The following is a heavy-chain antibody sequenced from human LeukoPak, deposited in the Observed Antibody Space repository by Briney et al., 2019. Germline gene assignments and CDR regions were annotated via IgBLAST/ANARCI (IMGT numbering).Heavy chain of an antibody. J-gene: IGHJ5*02. CDR1: GGSFSGYY. CDR3: ARGGGYCSSTSCYTRKSLTFDP. D-gene: IGHD2-2*02. Sequence: SSETLSLTCAVYGGSFSGYYWSWIRQPPGKGLEWIGEINHSGSTNYNPSLKSRVTISVDTSKNQFSLKLSSVTAADTAVYYCARGGGYCSSTSCYTRKSLTFDPWGQGTLVTVSS. V-gene: IGHV4-34*01. CDR2: INHSGST.